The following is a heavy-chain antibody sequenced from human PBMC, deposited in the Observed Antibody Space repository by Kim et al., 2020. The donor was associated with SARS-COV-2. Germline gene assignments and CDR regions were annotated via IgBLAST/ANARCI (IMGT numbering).Heavy chain of an antibody. Sequence: SSSSTIYYSDSVKGRLTIARDNTKNSLYLKMNSLRAEDTAVYYGAVGGGDYWGQGTLVTVSS. CDR2: SSSSTI. V-gene: IGHV3-48*01. J-gene: IGHJ4*02. CDR3: AVGGGDY. D-gene: IGHD3-16*01.